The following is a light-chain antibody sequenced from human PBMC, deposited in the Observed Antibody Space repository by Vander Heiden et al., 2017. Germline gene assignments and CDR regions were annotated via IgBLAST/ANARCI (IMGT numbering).Light chain of an antibody. J-gene: IGLJ1*01. CDR1: TGAVTSGHY. Sequence: QAVVTQEPSLTVSPGATVTLTCGSSTGAVTSGHYPYWFQQQPGQAPRTLIYDTTNRHSWTPARFSASLLGGKAALTLSGAQPEDEADYYCLLSYSGTLYVFGSGTRVTVL. CDR2: DTT. V-gene: IGLV7-46*01. CDR3: LLSYSGTLYV.